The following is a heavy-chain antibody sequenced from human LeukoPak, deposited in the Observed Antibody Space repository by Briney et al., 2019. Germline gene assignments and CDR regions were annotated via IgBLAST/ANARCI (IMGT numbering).Heavy chain of an antibody. V-gene: IGHV5-51*01. Sequence: KPGESLKISCKGSGYSFTSYWIGWVRQMPGKGLEWMGIIDPGDSDTRYSPSFQGQVTISADKSIRIAYLQWSSLQAPDTARSYSARPSIVVGVGEAFDIWGQGTMVTVSS. CDR3: ARPSIVVGVGEAFDI. CDR2: IDPGDSDT. CDR1: GYSFTSYW. J-gene: IGHJ3*02. D-gene: IGHD2-2*01.